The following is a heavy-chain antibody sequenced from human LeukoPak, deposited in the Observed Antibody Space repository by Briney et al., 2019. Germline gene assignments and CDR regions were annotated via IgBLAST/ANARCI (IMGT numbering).Heavy chain of an antibody. CDR2: IYPGDSDT. J-gene: IGHJ4*02. V-gene: IGHV5-51*01. Sequence: GESLKISCKGSGYSFTSYWIGWVRQMPGKGLEWMGIIYPGDSDTRYSPSFQGQVTISADKSICTAYLQWSSLKASDTAMYYCARWGTYYYDSSGYYSYYFDYWGQGTLVTVSS. CDR1: GYSFTSYW. D-gene: IGHD3-22*01. CDR3: ARWGTYYYDSSGYYSYYFDY.